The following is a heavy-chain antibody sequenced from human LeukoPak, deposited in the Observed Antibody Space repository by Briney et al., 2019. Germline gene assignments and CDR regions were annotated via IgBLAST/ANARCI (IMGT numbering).Heavy chain of an antibody. Sequence: GASVKVSCKASGYTFTNFGITWVRQAPGQGLEWMGWISTYNGNTNYAQKFQGRVTMTTDTSTSTAYMELRSLRSDDTAVCYCARDYYGSGSYSYGFDIWGQGTMVTVSS. D-gene: IGHD3-10*01. CDR1: GYTFTNFG. V-gene: IGHV1-18*01. J-gene: IGHJ3*02. CDR2: ISTYNGNT. CDR3: ARDYYGSGSYSYGFDI.